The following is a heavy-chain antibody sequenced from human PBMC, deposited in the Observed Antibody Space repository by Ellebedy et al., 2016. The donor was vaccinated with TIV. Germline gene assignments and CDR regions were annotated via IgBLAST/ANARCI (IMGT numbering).Heavy chain of an antibody. CDR3: AWRAVPSYYGMDV. CDR1: GFTFSSYS. CDR2: ISSSSSTI. D-gene: IGHD3-3*01. Sequence: GESLKISXAASGFTFSSYSMNWVRQAPGKGLEWVSYISSSSSTIYYADSVKGRFTISRDNAKNSLYLQMNSLRAEDTAVYYCAWRAVPSYYGMDVWGQGTTVTVSS. J-gene: IGHJ6*02. V-gene: IGHV3-48*04.